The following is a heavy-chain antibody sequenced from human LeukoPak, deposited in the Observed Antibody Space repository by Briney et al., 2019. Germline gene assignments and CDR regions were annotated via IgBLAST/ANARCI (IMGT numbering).Heavy chain of an antibody. CDR3: AKGAVRSTVVSPEYYFDY. CDR1: GFTFSAYG. J-gene: IGHJ4*02. D-gene: IGHD4-23*01. V-gene: IGHV3-30*18. Sequence: GGSLRLSCAASGFTFSAYGMHWVRQAPGKGLEWAALISYDGSKKYYADSVKGRFTISGDNSKNTLYVQMNSLRAEDTAVYYCAKGAVRSTVVSPEYYFDYWGQGTMVTVSS. CDR2: ISYDGSKK.